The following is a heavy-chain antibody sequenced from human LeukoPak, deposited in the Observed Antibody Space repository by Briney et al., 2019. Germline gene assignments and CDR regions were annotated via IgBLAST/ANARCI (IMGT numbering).Heavy chain of an antibody. CDR1: GFTFSTYA. Sequence: GGSLRLSCAASGFTFSTYAVNWVRQAPGKGLEWVSTISGSGDSTYYADSVKGRFTISRDNSKNTLYLQMNSLRAEDTAVYYCAKGLTFGGVIIIPDYWGQGTLVTVSS. CDR2: ISGSGDST. V-gene: IGHV3-23*01. D-gene: IGHD3-16*02. J-gene: IGHJ4*02. CDR3: AKGLTFGGVIIIPDY.